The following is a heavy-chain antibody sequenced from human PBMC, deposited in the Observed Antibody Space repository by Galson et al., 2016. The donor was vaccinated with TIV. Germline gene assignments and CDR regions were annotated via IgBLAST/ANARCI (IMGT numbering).Heavy chain of an antibody. CDR2: IYTDGST. CDR3: ARERRYCGNECYLYYYYGMDV. V-gene: IGHV3-66*02. J-gene: IGHJ6*02. CDR1: GFPVSDNY. D-gene: IGHD2-21*01. Sequence: SLRLSCAASGFPVSDNYMTWVRRAPGKGLEWVSMIYTDGSTYYADSVKGRFTISRDNSKNTPYLQMNRLRVEDTAVYYCARERRYCGNECYLYYYYGMDVWGPGTTVTVSS.